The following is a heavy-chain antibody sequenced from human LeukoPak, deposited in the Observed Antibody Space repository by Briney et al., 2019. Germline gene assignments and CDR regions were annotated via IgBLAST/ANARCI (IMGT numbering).Heavy chain of an antibody. J-gene: IGHJ4*02. V-gene: IGHV1-46*01. CDR1: GYTFTGYY. Sequence: VASVKVSCKASGYTFTGYYMHWVRQAPGQGLEWMGIINTSGGSTSYAQKFQGRVTMTRDMSTSTVYMELSSLRSEDTAVYYCAREFKGSGWYGYWGQGTLVTVSS. D-gene: IGHD6-19*01. CDR3: AREFKGSGWYGY. CDR2: INTSGGST.